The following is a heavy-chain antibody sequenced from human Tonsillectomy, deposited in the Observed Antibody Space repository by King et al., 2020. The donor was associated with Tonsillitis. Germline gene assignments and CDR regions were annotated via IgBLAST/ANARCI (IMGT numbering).Heavy chain of an antibody. CDR2: IYYSGST. J-gene: IGHJ2*01. CDR3: ARRDSSGHSEWYFDL. Sequence: VQLQESGPGLVKPSETLSLTCTVSGGSISSSSYYWGWIRQPPGKGLEWIGSIYYSGSTYYNPSLKSRVTISVDTSKNQFSLKLSSVTAADTAVYYCARRDSSGHSEWYFDLWGRGTLVTVSS. V-gene: IGHV4-39*07. D-gene: IGHD3-22*01. CDR1: GGSISSSSYY.